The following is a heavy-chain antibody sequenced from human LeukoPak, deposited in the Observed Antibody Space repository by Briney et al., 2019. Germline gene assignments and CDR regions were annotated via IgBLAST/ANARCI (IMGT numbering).Heavy chain of an antibody. CDR1: GFTFSNYW. D-gene: IGHD1-26*01. V-gene: IGHV3-74*01. CDR3: ARVSSGSYFGYYYYYMDV. Sequence: GGSLRLSCAASGFTFSNYWMHWVRQAPGKGLVRVSRINSDGSSTSYADSVKGRFTISRDNAKNTLYLQMNSLRAEDTAVYYCARVSSGSYFGYYYYYMDVWGKGTTVTVSS. J-gene: IGHJ6*03. CDR2: INSDGSST.